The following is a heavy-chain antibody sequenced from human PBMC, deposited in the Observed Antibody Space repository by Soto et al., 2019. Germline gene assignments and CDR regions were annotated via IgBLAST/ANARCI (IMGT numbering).Heavy chain of an antibody. CDR1: GFTFSTYA. J-gene: IGHJ4*02. D-gene: IGHD6-19*01. CDR2: ISGSGGST. Sequence: GGSLRLSCAASGFTFSTYAMAWVRQAPGKGLEWVSAISGSGGSTYYADSVKGRFTISRDNSKNTLYLQMNSLRAEDTAVYYCAKDYELAVAGMFHWGQGTLVTVSS. V-gene: IGHV3-23*01. CDR3: AKDYELAVAGMFH.